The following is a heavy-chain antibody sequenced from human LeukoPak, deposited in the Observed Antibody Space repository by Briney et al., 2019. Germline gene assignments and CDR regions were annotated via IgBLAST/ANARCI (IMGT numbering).Heavy chain of an antibody. CDR2: IYYSGST. Sequence: PSETLSLTCTVSGGSISSYYWSWIRQPPGKGLEWIGYIYYSGSTNYNPSLKSRVTISVDTSKNQFSLKLSSVTAADTAVYYCASGGGFGELLLLWYWGQGTLVTVSS. V-gene: IGHV4-59*01. CDR1: GGSISSYY. D-gene: IGHD3-10*01. CDR3: ASGGGFGELLLLWY. J-gene: IGHJ4*02.